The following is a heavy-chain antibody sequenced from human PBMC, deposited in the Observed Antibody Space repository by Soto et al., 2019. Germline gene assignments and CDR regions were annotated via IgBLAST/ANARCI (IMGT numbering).Heavy chain of an antibody. CDR3: ARDDYDILTGYFSPTHYGMDV. V-gene: IGHV3-33*01. J-gene: IGHJ6*02. D-gene: IGHD3-9*01. CDR1: GFTFSSYG. CDR2: IWYDGSNK. Sequence: PGGSLRLSCAASGFTFSSYGMHWVRQAPGKGLEWVAVIWYDGSNKYYADSVKGRFTISRDNSKNTLYLQMNSLRAEDTAVYYCARDDYDILTGYFSPTHYGMDVWGQGTTVTV.